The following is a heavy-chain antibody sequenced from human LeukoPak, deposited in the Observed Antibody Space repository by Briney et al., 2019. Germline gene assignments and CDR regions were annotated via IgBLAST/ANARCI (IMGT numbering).Heavy chain of an antibody. CDR2: IIPILGIA. CDR3: ARAPGYSGYDYALDY. J-gene: IGHJ4*01. CDR1: GGTFSSYA. Sequence: ASVKVSCKASGGTFSSYAISWVRQAPGQGLEWMGRIIPILGIANYAQKFQGRVTITADKSTSTAYMELSSLRSEDTAVYYCARAPGYSGYDYALDYXXXGTLVTVSS. D-gene: IGHD5-12*01. V-gene: IGHV1-69*04.